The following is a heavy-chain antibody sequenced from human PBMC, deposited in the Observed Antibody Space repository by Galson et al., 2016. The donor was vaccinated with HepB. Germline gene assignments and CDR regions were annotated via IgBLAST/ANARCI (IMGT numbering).Heavy chain of an antibody. V-gene: IGHV1-18*04. CDR3: ARDVQFRFDY. D-gene: IGHD4-11*01. J-gene: IGHJ4*02. CDR1: GYRFPTYG. CDR2: ISANSGNT. Sequence: SVKVSCKASGYRFPTYGISWVRQAPGQGLEWLGWISANSGNTIYAQKFQDRVTMTGDTSASTVYMDLRSLRSDVTAVYYCARDVQFRFDYWGQGTLVTVSS.